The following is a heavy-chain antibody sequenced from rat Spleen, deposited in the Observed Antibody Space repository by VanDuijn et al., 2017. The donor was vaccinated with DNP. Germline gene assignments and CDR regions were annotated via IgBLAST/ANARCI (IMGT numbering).Heavy chain of an antibody. CDR1: GFSLTGYS. CDR2: MRFNGDK. J-gene: IGHJ4*01. Sequence: QVQLTESGPGLVQPSETLSLICTVSGFSLTGYSIYWVRQPSGSGLEWMGVMRFNGDKTYNSALKSRLSISRDTSKNQVFLKMNSLQTDDTGTYYCARVLTGTYAMDAWGQGTSVTVSS. CDR3: ARVLTGTYAMDA. V-gene: IGHV2-8*01. D-gene: IGHD5-1*01.